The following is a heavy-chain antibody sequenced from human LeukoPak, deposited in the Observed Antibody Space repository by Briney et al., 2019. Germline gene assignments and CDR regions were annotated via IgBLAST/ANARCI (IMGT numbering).Heavy chain of an antibody. V-gene: IGHV3-48*01. D-gene: IGHD3-10*02. Sequence: GGSLRLSCAASPFTVSSKCMNWVRQAPGKGLEWLSFISRSSTTIYYADSVKGRFTISRDNSKNTLYLQMNSLRAEDTAVYYCVNVNPDYWGQGTLVTVSS. CDR1: PFTVSSKC. J-gene: IGHJ4*02. CDR3: VNVNPDY. CDR2: ISRSSTTI.